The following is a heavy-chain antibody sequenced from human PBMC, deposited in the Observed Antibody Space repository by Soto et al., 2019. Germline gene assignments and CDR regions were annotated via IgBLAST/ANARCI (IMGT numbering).Heavy chain of an antibody. CDR3: ASSPRWWFGESVLPCWSFDL. D-gene: IGHD3-10*01. Sequence: EVQPLESGGGLVQPGGSLRLSCAASGFTFSSYAMSWVRQAPGKGLEWVSAISGRCGSTYYADSVKGRFTISRDNSKNTLYLQMNSLRAEDTAGYYCASSPRWWFGESVLPCWSFDLWGRGNLVTVSS. V-gene: IGHV3-23*01. CDR2: ISGRCGST. J-gene: IGHJ2*01. CDR1: GFTFSSYA.